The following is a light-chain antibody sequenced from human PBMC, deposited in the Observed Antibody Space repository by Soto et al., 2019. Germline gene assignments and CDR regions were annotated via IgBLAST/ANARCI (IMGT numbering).Light chain of an antibody. CDR1: QSVSNNY. J-gene: IGKJ1*01. V-gene: IGKV3-20*01. CDR2: GAS. CDR3: QQYGNSPWT. Sequence: EIVLTQSPGTLSLSPGERATLSCRASQSVSNNYLAWFQQKPGQAPRLLIYGASNRDTGIPDRFSGSGSATDFTLTISRLEPEDFAVYYCQQYGNSPWTFGQGTKVDI.